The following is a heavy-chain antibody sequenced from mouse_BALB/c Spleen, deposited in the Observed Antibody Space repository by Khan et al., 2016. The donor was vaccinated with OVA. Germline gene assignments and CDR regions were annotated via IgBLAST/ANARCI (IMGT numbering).Heavy chain of an antibody. CDR2: IRSSFSP. Sequence: EVQLVESGPGLLKPSQSLSLTCTVTGYSITSDYAWNWIRQFPGNKLEWMAYIRSSFSPTSTPSLRIRISIPRATSKNQFSLQLNAVTTDDTATYYCASGRLLLRYPDYFDYGGQGTTLTVSS. CDR1: GYSITSDYA. J-gene: IGHJ2*01. CDR3: ASGRLLLRYPDYFDY. D-gene: IGHD1-1*01. V-gene: IGHV3-2*02.